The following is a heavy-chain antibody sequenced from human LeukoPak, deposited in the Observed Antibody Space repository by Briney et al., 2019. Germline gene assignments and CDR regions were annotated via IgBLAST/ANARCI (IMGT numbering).Heavy chain of an antibody. J-gene: IGHJ5*02. D-gene: IGHD1-14*01. CDR1: GYTFTSYG. CDR2: ISAYNGNT. V-gene: IGHV1-18*01. Sequence: ASVKVSCKASGYTFTSYGISWVRQAPGQGLEWMGWISAYNGNTNYAQKLQGRVTMTTDTSTSTAYMELRSLRSDDTAVYYCARGFLGQNRRRGFDPWGQGTLVTVSS. CDR3: ARGFLGQNRRRGFDP.